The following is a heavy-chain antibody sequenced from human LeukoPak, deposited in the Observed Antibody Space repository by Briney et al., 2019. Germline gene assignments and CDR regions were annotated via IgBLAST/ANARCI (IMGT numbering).Heavy chain of an antibody. V-gene: IGHV4-59*01. CDR2: IYYSGST. Sequence: SETLSLTCTVSGGSISSYYWSWIRQPPGKGLEWIGYIYYSGSTNYNPSLKSRVTISVDTSKNQFSLKLSSVTAADTAVYYCARVRSSAATVAFDIWGQGTMVTVSS. CDR3: ARVRSSAATVAFDI. D-gene: IGHD2-2*01. J-gene: IGHJ3*02. CDR1: GGSISSYY.